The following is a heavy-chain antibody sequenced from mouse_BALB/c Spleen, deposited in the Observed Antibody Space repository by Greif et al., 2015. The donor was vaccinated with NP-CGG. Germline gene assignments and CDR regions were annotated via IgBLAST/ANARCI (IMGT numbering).Heavy chain of an antibody. CDR3: AVWYYAMDY. D-gene: IGHD2-10*02. Sequence: QLQQPGAELVKPGTSVKLSCKASGYNFTSYWINWVKLRPGQGLEWIGDIYPGSGSTNYNEKFKSKATLTVDTSSSTAYMQLSSLASEDSALYYCAVWYYAMDYWGQGTPVTVSS. CDR1: GYNFTSYW. V-gene: IGHV1-55*01. CDR2: IYPGSGST. J-gene: IGHJ4*01.